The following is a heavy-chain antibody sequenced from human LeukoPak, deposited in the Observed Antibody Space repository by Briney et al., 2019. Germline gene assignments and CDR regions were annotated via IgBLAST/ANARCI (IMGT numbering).Heavy chain of an antibody. CDR2: IDRRSETM. CDR1: GFTFSSYS. J-gene: IGHJ4*02. CDR3: ARDFTLGLYPFDY. V-gene: IGHV3-48*01. Sequence: GGSLRLSCATSGFTFSSYSFDWVRQAPGKGLEWVSYIDRRSETMYYARSVRGRFTISRDDAKNSLYLQMDSLGVEDTAVYYCARDFTLGLYPFDYWGPGTLVTVSS. D-gene: IGHD3-16*01.